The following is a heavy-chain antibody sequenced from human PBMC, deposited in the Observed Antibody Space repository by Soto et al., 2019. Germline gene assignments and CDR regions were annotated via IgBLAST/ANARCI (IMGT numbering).Heavy chain of an antibody. D-gene: IGHD6-19*01. V-gene: IGHV1-46*01. Sequence: ASVKVSCKASGYTFTSYYMHWVREAPGQGLEWMGRINPSGGSTSYAQKFQGRVTMTRDSSTSTVYMELSSVRSEDTAVYYCARAKRSSGWPLCWFDPWGQGTLVTVSS. CDR2: INPSGGST. CDR3: ARAKRSSGWPLCWFDP. J-gene: IGHJ5*02. CDR1: GYTFTSYY.